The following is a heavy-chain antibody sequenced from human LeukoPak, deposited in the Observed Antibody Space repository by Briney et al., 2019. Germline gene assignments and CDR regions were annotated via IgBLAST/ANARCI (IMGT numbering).Heavy chain of an antibody. CDR3: AKDPRWDTNYYFDY. D-gene: IGHD1-26*01. CDR1: GFTFSSYS. J-gene: IGHJ4*02. CDR2: IWYDGSNK. Sequence: SGGSLRLSCAASGFTFSSYSMNWVRQAPGKGLEWVAVIWYDGSNKYYADSVKGRFTISRDNSKNTLYLQMNSLRAEDTAVYYCAKDPRWDTNYYFDYWGQGTLVTVSS. V-gene: IGHV3-33*06.